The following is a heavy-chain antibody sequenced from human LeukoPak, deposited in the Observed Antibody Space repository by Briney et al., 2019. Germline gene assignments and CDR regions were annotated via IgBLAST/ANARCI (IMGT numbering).Heavy chain of an antibody. J-gene: IGHJ5*02. CDR1: GGSISSYY. Sequence: SETLSLTCTVSGGSISSYYWSWIRQPPGKGLEWIGYIYHSGSTYYNPSLKSRVTISVDRSKNQFSLKLSSVTAADTAVYYCARGGSGGPTLFDPWGQGTLVTVSS. CDR3: ARGGSGGPTLFDP. D-gene: IGHD2-15*01. CDR2: IYHSGST. V-gene: IGHV4-59*12.